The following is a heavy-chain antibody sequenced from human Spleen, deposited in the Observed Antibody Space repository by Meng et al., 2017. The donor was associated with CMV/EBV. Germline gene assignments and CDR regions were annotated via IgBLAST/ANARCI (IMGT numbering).Heavy chain of an antibody. D-gene: IGHD2-2*01. J-gene: IGHJ4*02. CDR2: ITEDGSST. V-gene: IGHV3-74*01. CDR1: GFTFSSYW. Sequence: GESLKISCAASGFTFSSYWMHWVRQAPGKGLVWVSRITEDGSSTVYADSVKGRFTISRDNAKNSLFLQMDSLRGEDTAVYYCARGEPDIIVVPAACDYWGQGTLVTVSS. CDR3: ARGEPDIIVVPAACDY.